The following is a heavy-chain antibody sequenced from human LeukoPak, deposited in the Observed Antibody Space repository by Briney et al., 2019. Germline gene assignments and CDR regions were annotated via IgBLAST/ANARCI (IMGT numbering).Heavy chain of an antibody. CDR1: GGSFSGYY. CDR3: GRAPLPRSWFDP. CDR2: INHSGST. V-gene: IGHV4-34*01. J-gene: IGHJ5*02. Sequence: SETLSLTCAVYGGSFSGYYWSWIRQPPGKGLEWIGEINHSGSTNYNPSLKSRVTISVDTSKNQFSLKLSSVTAADTAVYYCGRAPLPRSWFDPWGQGTLVTVSS.